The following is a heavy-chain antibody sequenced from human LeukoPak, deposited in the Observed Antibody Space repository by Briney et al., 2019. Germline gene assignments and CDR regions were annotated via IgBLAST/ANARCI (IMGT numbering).Heavy chain of an antibody. CDR2: ISYDGSNK. V-gene: IGHV3-30*04. J-gene: IGHJ6*02. CDR1: GFTFSSYA. CDR3: AKGKTTLYYYGMDV. D-gene: IGHD1-7*01. Sequence: GRSLRLSCAASGFTFSSYAMHWVRQAPGKGLEWVAVISYDGSNKYYADSVKGRFTISRDNSKNTLYLQMNSLRAEDTAVYYCAKGKTTLYYYGMDVWGQGTTVTVSS.